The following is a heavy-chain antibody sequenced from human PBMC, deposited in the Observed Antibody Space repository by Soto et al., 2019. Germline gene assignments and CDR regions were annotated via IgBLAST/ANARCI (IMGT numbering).Heavy chain of an antibody. V-gene: IGHV4-39*01. CDR1: GGSISSSSYY. Sequence: PSETLSLTCTVSGGSISSSSYYWGWIRQPPGKGLEWIGSIYYSGSTYYNPSLKSRGTISVDTSKNQFSLKLSSVTAADTTGYYCARGTKDFWSGYSPWRRDWSYYYDYGMDVWGQAKTVTVAS. CDR3: ARGTKDFWSGYSPWRRDWSYYYDYGMDV. D-gene: IGHD3-3*01. CDR2: IYYSGST. J-gene: IGHJ6*02.